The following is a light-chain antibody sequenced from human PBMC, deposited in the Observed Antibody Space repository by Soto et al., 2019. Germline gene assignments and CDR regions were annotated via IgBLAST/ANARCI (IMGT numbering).Light chain of an antibody. CDR3: QQYNKWPLT. Sequence: EIVMTQSPATLSVSPGERATLSCRASQSVSNNLAWYQQKPDQAPTLLIYHASTRATGIPASFSGRGSRTELTLTISSLQSEDFAVYYCQQYNKWPLTFGGGTKVEIK. CDR2: HAS. CDR1: QSVSNN. V-gene: IGKV3-15*01. J-gene: IGKJ4*01.